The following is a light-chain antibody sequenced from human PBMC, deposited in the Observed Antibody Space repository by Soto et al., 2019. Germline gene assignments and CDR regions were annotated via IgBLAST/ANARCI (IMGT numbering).Light chain of an antibody. Sequence: DIQLTQSPSFLSASVGDRITIACRASQGISTYLAWYQQKPGKAPKLLIYAASTLESGVPSRFSGSGSGTEFTLTISSLQPEDFATYYCQHHNSYPAITFGQGTRLEIK. CDR2: AAS. V-gene: IGKV1-9*01. J-gene: IGKJ5*01. CDR3: QHHNSYPAIT. CDR1: QGISTY.